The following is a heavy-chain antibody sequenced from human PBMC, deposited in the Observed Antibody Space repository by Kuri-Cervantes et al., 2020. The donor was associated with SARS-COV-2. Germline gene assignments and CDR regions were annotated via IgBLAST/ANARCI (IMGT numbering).Heavy chain of an antibody. CDR2: ISSSSSYI. CDR1: GFTFSSYS. Sequence: GESLKISCAASGFTFSSYSMNWVRQAPGKGLEWVSSISSSSSYIYYADSVKGRFTISRDNAKNSLYLQMNSLRAEDTAVYYCAREGGSGSYYDHYYYYYYMDVWGKGTTVTVSS. V-gene: IGHV3-21*01. D-gene: IGHD3-10*01. CDR3: AREGGSGSYYDHYYYYYYMDV. J-gene: IGHJ6*03.